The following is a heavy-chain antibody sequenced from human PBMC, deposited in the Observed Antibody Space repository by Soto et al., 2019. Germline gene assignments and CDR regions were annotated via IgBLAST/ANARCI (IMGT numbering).Heavy chain of an antibody. D-gene: IGHD2-21*01. CDR1: GGTFSTYS. CDR2: IIPMLGVR. CDR3: TIGSWSGEVFDI. Sequence: QVQLVQSGAEVKKPGSSVKVSCKDSGGTFSTYSMFWVRQAPGQGLEWMGRIIPMLGVRNYAQRFQDRVTIIADKSTATVHMELSSLRAEDTAMYYCTIGSWSGEVFDIWGQGTMVTVSS. V-gene: IGHV1-69*02. J-gene: IGHJ3*02.